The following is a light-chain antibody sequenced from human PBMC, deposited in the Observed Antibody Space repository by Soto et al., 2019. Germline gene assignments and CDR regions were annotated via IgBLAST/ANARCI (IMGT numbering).Light chain of an antibody. CDR3: QQYNSYWWT. CDR2: KAS. Sequence: DIQMTQSPSTLSASVGDRVTITCRASQSISSWLAWYQQKPGKAPKLLIYKASSLESGVPSRFSGSGSGTEFNLTISSLQPDDFATDYCQQYNSYWWTFGQGTKVEIK. CDR1: QSISSW. J-gene: IGKJ1*01. V-gene: IGKV1-5*03.